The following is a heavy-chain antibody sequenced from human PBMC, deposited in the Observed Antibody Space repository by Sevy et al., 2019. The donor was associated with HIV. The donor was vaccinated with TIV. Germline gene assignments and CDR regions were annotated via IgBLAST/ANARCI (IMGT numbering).Heavy chain of an antibody. D-gene: IGHD3-3*01. CDR2: ISAYNGNT. CDR3: ARDRPQSYYDFWSGHTTHYGMDV. Sequence: ASVKVSCKASGYTFTSYGISWVRQAPGQGLEWMGWISAYNGNTNYAQKLQGRVTMTTDTSTSTAYMELRSLRSDDTAAYYCARDRPQSYYDFWSGHTTHYGMDVWGQGTTVTVSS. J-gene: IGHJ6*02. CDR1: GYTFTSYG. V-gene: IGHV1-18*04.